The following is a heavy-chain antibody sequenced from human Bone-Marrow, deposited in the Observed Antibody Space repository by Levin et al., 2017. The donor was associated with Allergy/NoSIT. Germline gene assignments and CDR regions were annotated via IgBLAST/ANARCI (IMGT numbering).Heavy chain of an antibody. CDR2: INPTSGAT. CDR3: ARYLGIIIPASLDY. Sequence: ASVKVSCKASGYTFSDYYIHWVRQAPGQGLEWMGWINPTSGATKYAQNFQGRVTLTRDTSITTAYMELSRLRSDDTAVYYCARYLGIIIPASLDYWDQGTLVTVSS. D-gene: IGHD2-21*01. J-gene: IGHJ4*02. V-gene: IGHV1-2*02. CDR1: GYTFSDYY.